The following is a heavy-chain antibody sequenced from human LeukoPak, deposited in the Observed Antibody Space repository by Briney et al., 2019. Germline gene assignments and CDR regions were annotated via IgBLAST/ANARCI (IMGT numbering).Heavy chain of an antibody. Sequence: SDTLSLTCSVSGVSISTSYWSWIRQPPGKGLEWIGYIYYSGTTNYNPSLKSRVTISVDTSKNQFSLKLSSVTAADTAVYFCARHMSYYYGMDVWGQGTTVTVSS. J-gene: IGHJ6*02. CDR1: GVSISTSY. D-gene: IGHD3-10*02. CDR2: IYYSGTT. V-gene: IGHV4-59*08. CDR3: ARHMSYYYGMDV.